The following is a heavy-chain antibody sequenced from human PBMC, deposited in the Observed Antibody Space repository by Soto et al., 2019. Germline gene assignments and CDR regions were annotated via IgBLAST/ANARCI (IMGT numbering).Heavy chain of an antibody. CDR2: MSYDGTNT. J-gene: IGHJ4*01. V-gene: IGHV3-30-3*01. CDR1: GFMFSAYA. D-gene: IGHD6-19*01. CDR3: ARDPSPYTSGWYGIDF. Sequence: QVQLVESGGGVAQPGASLRLSCTASGFMFSAYAMLWVRQAPGKGLEWVAAMSYDGTNTYYADSVKGRFTISRDNSKNTLFLQMSSLTADASAVYYCARDPSPYTSGWYGIDFWGLGTLVTVSS.